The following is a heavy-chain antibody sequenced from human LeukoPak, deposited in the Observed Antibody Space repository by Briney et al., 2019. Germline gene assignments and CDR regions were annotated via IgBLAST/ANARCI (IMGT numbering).Heavy chain of an antibody. CDR1: GFTFSTYA. D-gene: IGHD6-13*01. CDR2: ISGGGGNT. CDR3: GRGGSSWLYFFEY. V-gene: IGHV3-23*01. Sequence: GGSLRLSCAASGFTFSTYAMSWVRQAPGKGLEWVSSISGGGGNTYFADSVKGRFTISRDNSKNTLYPQMNSLRAEDTALYYCGRGGSSWLYFFEYWGQGTPVTVSS. J-gene: IGHJ4*02.